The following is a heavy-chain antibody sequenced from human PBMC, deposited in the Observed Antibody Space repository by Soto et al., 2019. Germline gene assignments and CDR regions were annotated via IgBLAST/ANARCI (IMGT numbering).Heavy chain of an antibody. V-gene: IGHV4-4*02. Sequence: QVHLQESGPGLVKPWGTLSLTCAVSGVSVTAGNLWSWVRQSPGKGLEWIGEVFTDGSTNYNPSLKSRVTISLDKSQNHFSLILTSVTAADTALYYCARVLSGNKEWFDPWGQGTLVTVSS. CDR2: VFTDGST. CDR3: ARVLSGNKEWFDP. D-gene: IGHD3-10*01. J-gene: IGHJ5*02. CDR1: GVSVTAGNL.